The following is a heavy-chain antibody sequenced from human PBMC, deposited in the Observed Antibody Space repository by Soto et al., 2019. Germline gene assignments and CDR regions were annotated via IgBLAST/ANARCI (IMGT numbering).Heavy chain of an antibody. CDR1: GGSISSGGYY. CDR2: IYYSGST. Sequence: PSETLSLTCTVSGGSISSGGYYWSWIRQHPGKSLEWIGYIYYSGSTYYNPSLKSRVTISVDTSKNQFSLKLSSVTAADTAVYYCARCPYSTYSWFDPWGQGTLVTVSS. D-gene: IGHD4-4*01. V-gene: IGHV4-31*03. CDR3: ARCPYSTYSWFDP. J-gene: IGHJ5*02.